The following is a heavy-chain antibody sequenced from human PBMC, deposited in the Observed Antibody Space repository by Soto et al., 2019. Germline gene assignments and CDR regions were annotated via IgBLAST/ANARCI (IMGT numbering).Heavy chain of an antibody. V-gene: IGHV1-69*01. J-gene: IGHJ6*02. CDR1: GGTFSSNV. CDR3: ARGEQLVRGNYYGMDV. D-gene: IGHD6-6*01. Sequence: QVQLVQSGGEVTKPGSSVKVSCKASGGTFSSNVISWVRQVPGQGLEWMGGIIPIFGSANYAQKFQGRVTINADESTSTAYMELNSLRYEDTAVFYCARGEQLVRGNYYGMDVWGQGTTVTVSS. CDR2: IIPIFGSA.